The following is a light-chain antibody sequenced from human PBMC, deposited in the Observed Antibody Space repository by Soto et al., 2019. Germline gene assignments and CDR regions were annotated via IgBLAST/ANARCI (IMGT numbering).Light chain of an antibody. CDR1: SSDVGGYNY. CDR2: RVT. CDR3: CAYAGINTVI. Sequence: QSVLTQPPSASGSPGQSVTIYCTGTSSDVGGYNYVSWYQQHPGKAPKLLMFRVTERPSGVPDRFSGSKSGNTASLTVSGLQAEDEADYYCCAYAGINTVIFGGGTKLTVL. V-gene: IGLV2-8*01. J-gene: IGLJ2*01.